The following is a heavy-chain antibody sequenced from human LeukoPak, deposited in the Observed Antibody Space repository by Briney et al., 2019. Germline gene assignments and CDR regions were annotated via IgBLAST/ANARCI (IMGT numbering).Heavy chain of an antibody. CDR1: GGSISSYY. J-gene: IGHJ6*02. V-gene: IGHV4-59*01. CDR2: IYYSGST. CDR3: ARGPPYYDFWSGYYTKGYYYGMDV. Sequence: SETLSLTCTVSGGSISSYYWSWIRQPPGKGLEWIGYIYYSGSTNYNPSPKSRVTISVDTSKNQFSLKLSSVTAADTAVYYCARGPPYYDFWSGYYTKGYYYGMDVWGQGTTVTVSS. D-gene: IGHD3-3*01.